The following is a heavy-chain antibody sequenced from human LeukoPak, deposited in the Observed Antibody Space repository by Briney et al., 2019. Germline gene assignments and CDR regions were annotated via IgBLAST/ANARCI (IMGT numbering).Heavy chain of an antibody. CDR3: AKDPGLGYCSGGSCYSGPYFDY. CDR1: GFTFSSYA. V-gene: IGHV3-23*01. CDR2: SSGSGGSK. Sequence: GGSLRLSCAASGFTFSSYAMRWVRQAPGKGLEWVSASSGSGGSKYYADSVKGRFTTPRDNSKNTLYLQMNSLRAEDTAVYYCAKDPGLGYCSGGSCYSGPYFDYWGQGTLVTVSS. J-gene: IGHJ4*02. D-gene: IGHD2-15*01.